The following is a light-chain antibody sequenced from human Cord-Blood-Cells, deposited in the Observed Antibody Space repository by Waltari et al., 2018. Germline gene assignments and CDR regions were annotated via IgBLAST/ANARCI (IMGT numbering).Light chain of an antibody. V-gene: IGLV1-47*01. CDR2: RNN. J-gene: IGLJ2*01. CDR1: SSTIRSTY. Sequence: QSVLTQPPSASGTPGQRVPIPCSGSSSTIRSTYVYCYQQLPGTAPKLLIYRNNQRPSGVPDRFSGSKSGTSASLAISGLRSEDEADYYCAAWDDSLSGVVFGGGTKLTVL. CDR3: AAWDDSLSGVV.